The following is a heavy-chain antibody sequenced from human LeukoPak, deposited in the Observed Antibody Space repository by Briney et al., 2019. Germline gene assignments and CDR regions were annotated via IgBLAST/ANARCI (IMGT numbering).Heavy chain of an antibody. J-gene: IGHJ4*02. V-gene: IGHV3-33*08. Sequence: PGGSLRLSCAASGFTFSSHGMHWVRQAPGKGLEWVSGLWYDGRNKAYADSVKGRFTISRDNSENMLYLQMNSLRDEDTAVYYCARGLMTPNTYCDLWGQGTLVTVSS. CDR3: ARGLMTPNTYCDL. D-gene: IGHD2-8*01. CDR1: GFTFSSHG. CDR2: LWYDGRNK.